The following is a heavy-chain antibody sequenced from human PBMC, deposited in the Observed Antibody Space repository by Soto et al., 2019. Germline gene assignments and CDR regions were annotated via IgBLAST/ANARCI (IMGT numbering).Heavy chain of an antibody. V-gene: IGHV3-11*05. Sequence: GGSLRLSCAASGFTFSDDYMSWIRQAPGKGLEWVSYISSSSSYTNYADSVKGRFTISRDNAKNSLYLQMNSLRAKDTAVYYCARVLSGRYYYDSSGSFDYWGQGTLVTVSS. J-gene: IGHJ4*02. CDR2: ISSSSSYT. D-gene: IGHD3-22*01. CDR1: GFTFSDDY. CDR3: ARVLSGRYYYDSSGSFDY.